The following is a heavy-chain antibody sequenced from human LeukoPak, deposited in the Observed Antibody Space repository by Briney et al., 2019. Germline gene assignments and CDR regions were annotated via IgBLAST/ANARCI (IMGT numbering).Heavy chain of an antibody. CDR2: IYISGST. V-gene: IGHV4-4*07. CDR3: ASERLVGAQSDY. D-gene: IGHD1-26*01. J-gene: IGHJ4*02. Sequence: PSETLSLTCTVSGGSISSYYWSWIRQPAGKGLEWIGRIYISGSTNYNPSLKSRVTMSVDTSKTQFSLKLSSVTAADTAVYYCASERLVGAQSDYWGQGTLVTVSS. CDR1: GGSISSYY.